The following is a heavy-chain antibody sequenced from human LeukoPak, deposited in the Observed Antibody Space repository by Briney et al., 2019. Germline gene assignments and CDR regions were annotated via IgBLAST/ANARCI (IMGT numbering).Heavy chain of an antibody. J-gene: IGHJ6*03. CDR2: ISSSSSTI. V-gene: IGHV3-48*04. Sequence: GGSLRLSCAASGFTFSSYSMNWVRQAPGKGLEWVSYISSSSSTIYCADSVKGRFTISRDNAKNSLYLQMNSLRAEDTAVYYCARARGIAVAGTVFGYYYYMDVWGKGTTVTVSS. CDR1: GFTFSSYS. D-gene: IGHD6-19*01. CDR3: ARARGIAVAGTVFGYYYYMDV.